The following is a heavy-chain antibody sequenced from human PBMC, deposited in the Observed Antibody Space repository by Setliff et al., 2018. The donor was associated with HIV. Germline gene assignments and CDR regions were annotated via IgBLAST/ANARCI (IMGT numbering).Heavy chain of an antibody. V-gene: IGHV3-15*01. J-gene: IGHJ4*02. CDR3: TTYSSVYYHSDC. D-gene: IGHD3-22*01. Sequence: GSLRLSCAASGFTFSDHYMDRVRQAPGKGLEWVGRIKSKSDGGAVHYAAPVKGRFTISRDDSQDTLYLEMNSLTNEDTAMYYCTTYSSVYYHSDCWGQGTLVTVSS. CDR1: GFTFSDHY. CDR2: IKSKSDGGAV.